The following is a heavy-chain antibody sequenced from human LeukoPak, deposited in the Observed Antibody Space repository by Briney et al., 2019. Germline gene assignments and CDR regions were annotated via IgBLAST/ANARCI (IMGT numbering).Heavy chain of an antibody. CDR2: NSFSGSS. Sequence: SQTLSLTCTVTGDSSSGVDYYWTWVRQPPGKGLEWIGYNSFSGSSGYNPSLRTRVSISLDTSKNQLSLKLYSVTAADTAVYYCARNSRESIGRLYYDYWGRGTLVTVSS. J-gene: IGHJ4*02. V-gene: IGHV4-30-4*08. CDR3: ARNSRESIGRLYYDY. D-gene: IGHD6-25*01. CDR1: GDSSSGVDYY.